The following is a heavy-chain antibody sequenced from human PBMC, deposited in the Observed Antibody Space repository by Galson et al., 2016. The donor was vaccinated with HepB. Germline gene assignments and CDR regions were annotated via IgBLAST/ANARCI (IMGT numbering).Heavy chain of an antibody. CDR2: IWYDGSNK. Sequence: SLRLSCAASGFTFSSYGIHWVRQAPGKGLEWVAVIWYDGSNKYYADSVKGRFANSRDNSKNTLYLQMNSLSAEDTAVYYSAREELIAAPTIDYWGQGTLVTVSS. V-gene: IGHV3-33*01. D-gene: IGHD6-6*01. CDR1: GFTFSSYG. CDR3: AREELIAAPTIDY. J-gene: IGHJ4*02.